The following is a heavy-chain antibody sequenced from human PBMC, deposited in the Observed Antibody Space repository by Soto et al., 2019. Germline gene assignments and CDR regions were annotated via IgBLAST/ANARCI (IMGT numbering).Heavy chain of an antibody. J-gene: IGHJ4*02. Sequence: PGGSLRLSCAASGFTFRNFGLHWVRQAPGKGLEWVAVISYDGSNTYYSDSVKGRFTISRDNFKNTPYLQMDSLRTEDTAVYYCAKVDLNTSISIVFDYWGQGTPVTVSS. D-gene: IGHD5-18*01. CDR2: ISYDGSNT. CDR1: GFTFRNFG. V-gene: IGHV3-30*18. CDR3: AKVDLNTSISIVFDY.